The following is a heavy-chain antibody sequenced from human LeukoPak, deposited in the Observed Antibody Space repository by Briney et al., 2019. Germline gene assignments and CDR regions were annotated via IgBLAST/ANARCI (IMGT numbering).Heavy chain of an antibody. CDR2: ISGSGVST. CDR1: GFTFSSFG. D-gene: IGHD3-10*01. V-gene: IGHV3-23*01. Sequence: GGSLRLSCVASGFTFSSFGMSWVRQAPGKGVEWVSAISGSGVSTYYADSVKGRFTISRDNAKNSLYLQMDSLRAEDTAVYYCARDGITMRILEYWGQGTLVTVSS. J-gene: IGHJ4*02. CDR3: ARDGITMRILEY.